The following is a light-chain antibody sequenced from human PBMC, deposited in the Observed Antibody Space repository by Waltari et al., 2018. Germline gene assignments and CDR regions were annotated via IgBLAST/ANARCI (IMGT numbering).Light chain of an antibody. Sequence: EIVMTQSPANLSVSPGESATLPCRASQSVSITLAWYQPKPGQAPRLLISDASTRATVIPPRFSGSGSGTDFTLTISSLQSEDFAVYYCQQYNNWPLTFGGGTKVEIK. CDR1: QSVSIT. CDR3: QQYNNWPLT. CDR2: DAS. J-gene: IGKJ4*01. V-gene: IGKV3-15*01.